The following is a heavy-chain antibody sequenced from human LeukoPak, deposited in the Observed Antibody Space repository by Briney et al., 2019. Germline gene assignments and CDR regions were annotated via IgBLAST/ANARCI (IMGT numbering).Heavy chain of an antibody. V-gene: IGHV3-23*01. D-gene: IGHD2-15*01. Sequence: PGGSLRLSCAASGFTFSSYAMSWVRQAPGKGLEWVSAISGSGGSTYYADSVKGRFTISRDNSKITVYLEMNSLRAEDTAVYYCARGRGVYGYWYFDLWGRGTLVTVSS. CDR1: GFTFSSYA. J-gene: IGHJ2*01. CDR3: ARGRGVYGYWYFDL. CDR2: ISGSGGST.